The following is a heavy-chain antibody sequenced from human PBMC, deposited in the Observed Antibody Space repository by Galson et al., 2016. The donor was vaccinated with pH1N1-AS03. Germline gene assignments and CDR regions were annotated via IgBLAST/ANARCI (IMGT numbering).Heavy chain of an antibody. CDR1: GFTFKNYA. Sequence: SLKLSCAASGFTFKNYAMSWVRQAPGKGLEWVSVISGIGTSTYYAASVKGRFSISRDNARNTLSLQTDGLRAEDTALYYCAKEGDEGAFDCWGQGTLVTVSP. CDR2: ISGIGTST. J-gene: IGHJ4*02. V-gene: IGHV3-23*01. CDR3: AKEGDEGAFDC.